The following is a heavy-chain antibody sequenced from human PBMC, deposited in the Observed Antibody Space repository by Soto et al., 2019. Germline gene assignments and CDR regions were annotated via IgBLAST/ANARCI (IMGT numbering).Heavy chain of an antibody. V-gene: IGHV1-2*02. CDR2: INPNSGGT. Sequence: ASVKVSFKASGYTFTGYYMHWVRQAPGQGLEWMGWINPNSGGTNYAQKFQGRVTMTRDTSISTAYMELSRLRSDDTAVYYCARDVEMATIDAYFDYWGQGTLVTVSS. J-gene: IGHJ4*02. CDR3: ARDVEMATIDAYFDY. CDR1: GYTFTGYY. D-gene: IGHD5-12*01.